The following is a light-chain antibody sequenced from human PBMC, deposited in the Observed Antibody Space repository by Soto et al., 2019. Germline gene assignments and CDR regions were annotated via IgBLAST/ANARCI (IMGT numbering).Light chain of an antibody. J-gene: IGKJ5*01. CDR1: QSVGKNY. V-gene: IGKV3-20*01. CDR3: HQYEGSPIT. CDR2: DAS. Sequence: IVLTQSPGTLSLSPGEGATLSCRASQSVGKNYLAWYQHKSGQAPRLLIYDASNRATGIPARFSGSGSGTDFTLTISRLEPEDYAVYYCHQYEGSPITFGQGTRMEIK.